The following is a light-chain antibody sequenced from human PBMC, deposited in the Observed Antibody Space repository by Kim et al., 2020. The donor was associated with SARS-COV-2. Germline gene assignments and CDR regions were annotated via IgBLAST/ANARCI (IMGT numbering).Light chain of an antibody. Sequence: QSALTQPPSASGPPGQSVTISCTGTSSDVGYYNYVSWNQQHPGKAPKLMIYEVSKRPSGVPDRFSGSKSGNTASLTVSGLQAEDEADYYCISYAGSNSVVFGGGTQLTVL. J-gene: IGLJ2*01. CDR1: SSDVGYYNY. CDR2: EVS. V-gene: IGLV2-8*01. CDR3: ISYAGSNSVV.